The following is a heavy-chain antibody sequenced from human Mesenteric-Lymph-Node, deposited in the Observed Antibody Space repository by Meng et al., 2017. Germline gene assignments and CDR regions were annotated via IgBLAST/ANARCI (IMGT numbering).Heavy chain of an antibody. J-gene: IGHJ5*02. CDR2: INHSGST. CDR3: ARDRPYYYDSSGYYSDNWFDP. CDR1: GGSISSYY. D-gene: IGHD3-22*01. Sequence: QGKPRESGPGLVKPSETLSLTCTVSGGSISSYYWNWIRQPPGKGLEWIGEINHSGSTNYNPSLKSRVTISVDTSKNQFSLKLSSVTAADTAVYYCARDRPYYYDSSGYYSDNWFDPWGQGTLVTVSS. V-gene: IGHV4-59*12.